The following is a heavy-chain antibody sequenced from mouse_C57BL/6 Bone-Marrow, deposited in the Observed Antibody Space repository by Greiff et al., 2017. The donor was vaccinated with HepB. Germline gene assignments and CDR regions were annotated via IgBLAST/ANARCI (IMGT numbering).Heavy chain of an antibody. D-gene: IGHD2-4*01. CDR2: IYPGSGST. CDR3: ARGDYDRGAMGY. J-gene: IGHJ4*01. CDR1: GYTFTSYW. Sequence: VQLQQPGAELVKPGASVKMSCKASGYTFTSYWITWVKQRPGQGLEWIGDIYPGSGSTNYNEKFKRKATLTVDTSSSTAYMQLSSLTSEDSAVYYCARGDYDRGAMGYWGPGTSVTVSS. V-gene: IGHV1-55*01.